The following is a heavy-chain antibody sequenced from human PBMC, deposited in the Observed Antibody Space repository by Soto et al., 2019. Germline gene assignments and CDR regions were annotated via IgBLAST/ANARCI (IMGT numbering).Heavy chain of an antibody. V-gene: IGHV4-31*03. D-gene: IGHD4-17*01. CDR1: GGSISSGGYY. J-gene: IGHJ6*02. CDR3: AKAGTRYYYYGMDV. Sequence: QVQLQESGPGLVKPSQTLSLTCTVSGGSISSGGYYWSWIRQHPGKGLEWIGYIYYSGSTYYNPSLQSRVTISVDTSKNQFSLTLSTVTAADTAVYSCAKAGTRYYYYGMDVWGQGTTVTVSS. CDR2: IYYSGST.